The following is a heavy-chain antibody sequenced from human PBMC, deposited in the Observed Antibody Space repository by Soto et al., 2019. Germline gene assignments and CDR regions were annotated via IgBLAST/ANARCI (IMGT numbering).Heavy chain of an antibody. Sequence: SETLSLTCTVSGGSISSYYWSWIRQPPGKGLEWIGYIYYSGSTNYNPSLKSRVTISVDTSKNQFSLKLSSVTAADTAVYYCARRAYSSSSLYYYYYMDVWGKGTTVTVSS. V-gene: IGHV4-59*01. CDR1: GGSISSYY. CDR3: ARRAYSSSSLYYYYYMDV. J-gene: IGHJ6*03. D-gene: IGHD6-6*01. CDR2: IYYSGST.